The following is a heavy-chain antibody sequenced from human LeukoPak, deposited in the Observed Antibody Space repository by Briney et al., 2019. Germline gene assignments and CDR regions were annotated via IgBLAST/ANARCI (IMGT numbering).Heavy chain of an antibody. CDR2: IKQDGSEK. CDR1: GFTFSSYW. Sequence: PGGSLRLSCAASGFTFSSYWMSWVRQAPGKGLEWVANIKQDGSEKYHVDSVKGRFTISRDNAKNSLYLQMNSLRAEDTAVYYCAREHPDINCSSTSCYYWFDPWGQGTLVTVSS. J-gene: IGHJ5*02. D-gene: IGHD2-2*01. V-gene: IGHV3-7*03. CDR3: AREHPDINCSSTSCYYWFDP.